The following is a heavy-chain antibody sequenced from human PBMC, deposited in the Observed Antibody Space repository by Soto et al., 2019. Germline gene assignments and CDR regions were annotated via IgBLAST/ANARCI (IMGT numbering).Heavy chain of an antibody. Sequence: GGSLRLSCAASGFTFSSYGMHWVRQAPGKGLEWVAVIWYDGSNKYYADSVKGRFTISRDNSKNTLYLQMNSLRAEDTAVYYCARDSRGLTTEMTWLDPWGQGTLVTVSS. J-gene: IGHJ5*02. CDR3: ARDSRGLTTEMTWLDP. CDR2: IWYDGSNK. V-gene: IGHV3-33*01. D-gene: IGHD4-17*01. CDR1: GFTFSSYG.